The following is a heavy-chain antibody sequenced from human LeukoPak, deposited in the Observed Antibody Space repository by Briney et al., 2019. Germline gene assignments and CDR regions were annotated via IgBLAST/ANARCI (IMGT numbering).Heavy chain of an antibody. CDR2: INAGNGNT. J-gene: IGHJ4*02. CDR1: GYTFTSYA. V-gene: IGHV1-3*01. D-gene: IGHD4-17*01. Sequence: ASVKVSCKASGYTFTSYAMHWVRQAPGQRLELMGWINAGNGNTKYSQRFQGRVTITRDTSASTAYMELSSLRSEDTAVYYCARSRTKYGDYDYFDYWGQGTLVTVSS. CDR3: ARSRTKYGDYDYFDY.